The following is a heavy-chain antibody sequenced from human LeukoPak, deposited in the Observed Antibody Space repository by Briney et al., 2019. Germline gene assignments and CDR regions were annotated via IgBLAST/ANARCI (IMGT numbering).Heavy chain of an antibody. D-gene: IGHD3-22*01. V-gene: IGHV1-69*04. J-gene: IGHJ6*02. CDR3: ARDQVADYYDSSGYPDPYYYYGMDV. CDR2: IIPILGIA. Sequence: SVKVSCKASGGTFSSYAISWVRQAPGQGLGWMGRIIPILGIANYAQKFQGRVTITADKSTSTAYVELSSLRSEDTAVYYCARDQVADYYDSSGYPDPYYYYGMDVWGQGTTVTVSS. CDR1: GGTFSSYA.